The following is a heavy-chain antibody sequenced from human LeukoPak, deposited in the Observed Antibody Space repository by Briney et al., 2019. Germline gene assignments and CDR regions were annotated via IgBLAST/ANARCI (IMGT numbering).Heavy chain of an antibody. CDR2: IYSGGST. CDR3: ARALHYYGSGSYYYYFDY. Sequence: GGSLRLSCAASGFIVTSNYMSWVRQAPGKGLEWVSVIYSGGSTYYADSVKGRFTISRDNSKNTLYLQMNSLRAEDTAVYYCARALHYYGSGSYYYYFDYWGQGTLVTVSS. V-gene: IGHV3-66*01. J-gene: IGHJ4*02. CDR1: GFIVTSNY. D-gene: IGHD3-10*01.